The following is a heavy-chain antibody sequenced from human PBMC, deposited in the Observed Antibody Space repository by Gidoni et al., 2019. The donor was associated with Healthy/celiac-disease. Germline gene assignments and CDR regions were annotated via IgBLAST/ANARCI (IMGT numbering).Heavy chain of an antibody. CDR1: GFTCSNAW. CDR2: IKSKKDGGTT. J-gene: IGHJ4*02. CDR3: TAPLTTTALDY. V-gene: IGHV3-15*01. Sequence: EVQLVESGGGLIMPGGSLRLSCAASGFTCSNAWMSWVRQAPGKGLEWVGRIKSKKDGGTTDYAAPVKGRFTISRDESKNTLYLQMNSRKTEDTAVYYCTAPLTTTALDYWGQGTLVTVSS. D-gene: IGHD4-4*01.